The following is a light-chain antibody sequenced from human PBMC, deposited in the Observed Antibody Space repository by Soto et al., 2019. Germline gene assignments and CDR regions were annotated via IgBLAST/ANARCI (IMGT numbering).Light chain of an antibody. Sequence: QSALTQPPSASGSPGQSVTISCAGTSSDVGGYNYVSWYQQHPGKAPKLMIYEISKRPSGVPDRFSGSKSGNTASLTVSGLQAEDEADYYCSSYAASNNFGVFGSGTKVNVL. CDR3: SSYAASNNFGV. J-gene: IGLJ1*01. V-gene: IGLV2-8*01. CDR1: SSDVGGYNY. CDR2: EIS.